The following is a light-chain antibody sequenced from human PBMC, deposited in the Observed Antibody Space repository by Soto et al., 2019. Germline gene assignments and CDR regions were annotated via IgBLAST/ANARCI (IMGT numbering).Light chain of an antibody. V-gene: IGKV3-11*01. Sequence: EIVLTQSPATLSLSPGERATLSCRVSQSVSSYLAWYQQKPGQAPRLLIYDASNRATGIPARFSGSGSGTDFTLTISSLEPEDFAVYYCQQRSNFLTFGGGTKVEIK. J-gene: IGKJ4*01. CDR3: QQRSNFLT. CDR1: QSVSSY. CDR2: DAS.